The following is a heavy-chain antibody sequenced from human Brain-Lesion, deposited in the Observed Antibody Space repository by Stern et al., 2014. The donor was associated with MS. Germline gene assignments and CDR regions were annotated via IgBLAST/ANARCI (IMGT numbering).Heavy chain of an antibody. CDR3: ARVTGDGFGHGYSSFYGLDV. CDR2: IYYSGSS. V-gene: IGHV4-30-4*01. CDR1: DDSINSDIYY. Sequence: QLVQSGPGLVKPSQTLSLTCTVSDDSINSDIYYWSWIRQPPGKGLEWIGYIYYSGSSYYNPSLKSRVTMSLDTSKNQFSLRLGSVTAADTAVYYCARVTGDGFGHGYSSFYGLDVWGQGTTVTVSS. D-gene: IGHD1-20*01. J-gene: IGHJ6*02.